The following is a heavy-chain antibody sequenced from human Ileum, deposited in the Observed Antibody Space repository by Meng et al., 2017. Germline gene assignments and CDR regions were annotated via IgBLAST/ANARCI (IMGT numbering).Heavy chain of an antibody. CDR3: AREPSFGEHDY. J-gene: IGHJ4*02. D-gene: IGHD3-10*01. Sequence: QARLVGVGGGGVQPGRSLRLSCSASGFTFRPYTMHWVRQAPGKGPEWVTAISHDGSSYVYADSVKGRFTISRDNSKNTLYLQMNSLTPEDTAVYYCAREPSFGEHDYWGQGTLVTVSS. V-gene: IGHV3-30*01. CDR2: ISHDGSSY. CDR1: GFTFRPYT.